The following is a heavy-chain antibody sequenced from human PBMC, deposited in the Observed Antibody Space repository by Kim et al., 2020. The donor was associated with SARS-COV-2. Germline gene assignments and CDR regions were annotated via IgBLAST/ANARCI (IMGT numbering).Heavy chain of an antibody. V-gene: IGHV3-74*01. CDR2: IKGDGSSA. D-gene: IGHD2-21*01. CDR1: GFTFSSDW. CDR3: ARDGPSPIPELDY. Sequence: GGSLRLSCAASGFTFSSDWMYWVRQAPGKGLVWVSHIKGDGSSAGYAASVKGRFTIYRENAQNTLYLHMNSLRVEDPALDYFARDGPSPIPELDYW. J-gene: IGHJ4*01.